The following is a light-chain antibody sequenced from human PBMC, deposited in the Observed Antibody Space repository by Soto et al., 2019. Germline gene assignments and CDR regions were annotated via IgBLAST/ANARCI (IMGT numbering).Light chain of an antibody. CDR1: SRYVGGYNS. V-gene: IGLV2-14*01. CDR3: SSFTSSITYV. CDR2: DVT. J-gene: IGLJ1*01. Sequence: QSVRTQPASVSGSPVGSITISCTGKSRYVGGYNSVSWYRQDPGKAPKLMIYDVTNRPSGVSNRFSGSKSGNTASLTISGLQAEDEADYYCSSFTSSITYVFGTGNKVTV.